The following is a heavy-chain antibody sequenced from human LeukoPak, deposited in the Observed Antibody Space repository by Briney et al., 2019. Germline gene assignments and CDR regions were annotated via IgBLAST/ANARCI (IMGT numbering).Heavy chain of an antibody. V-gene: IGHV4-59*08. Sequence: PSETLSLTCTVSGGSISSYYWSWIRQPPGKGLEWIGYIYYSGSTFYNPSLKSRVTISVDTSKNQFSLKLSSVTAADTAVYYCARGEVYFDYWGQGTLVTVSS. CDR3: ARGEVYFDY. CDR1: GGSISSYY. J-gene: IGHJ4*02. D-gene: IGHD3-10*01. CDR2: IYYSGST.